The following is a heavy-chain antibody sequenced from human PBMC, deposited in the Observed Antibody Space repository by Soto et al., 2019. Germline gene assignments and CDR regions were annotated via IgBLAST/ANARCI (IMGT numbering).Heavy chain of an antibody. Sequence: QVQVVESGGGVVQPGRSLRLSCTASGFTFRGYRMHWVRQAPGKGLDWLAIIFYDGNNKYYADSVKGRFTISRDNSKNMVNLQMNSLKTEDTAVYYCAREGFGDGLDVWGQGTKVTVSS. J-gene: IGHJ6*02. D-gene: IGHD3-16*01. V-gene: IGHV3-30-3*01. CDR1: GFTFRGYR. CDR3: AREGFGDGLDV. CDR2: IFYDGNNK.